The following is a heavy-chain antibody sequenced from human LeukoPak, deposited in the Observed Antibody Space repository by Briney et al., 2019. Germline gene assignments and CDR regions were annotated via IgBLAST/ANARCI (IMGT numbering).Heavy chain of an antibody. Sequence: ASVKVPCKASGYTFTGYYMHWVRQAPGQGLEWMGWINPNSGGTNYAQKFQGRVTMTRDTSISTAYMELSRLRSDDTAVYYCARDRTSRGTVPNYWGQGTLVTVSS. D-gene: IGHD2-2*01. CDR2: INPNSGGT. CDR1: GYTFTGYY. CDR3: ARDRTSRGTVPNY. V-gene: IGHV1-2*02. J-gene: IGHJ4*02.